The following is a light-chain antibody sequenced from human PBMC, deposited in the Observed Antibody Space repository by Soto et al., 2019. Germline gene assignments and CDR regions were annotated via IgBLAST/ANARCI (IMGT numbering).Light chain of an antibody. CDR3: QQYGSSPT. CDR1: QSVSSSY. CDR2: GAS. J-gene: IGKJ1*01. Sequence: EIVLTQSPGTLSLSPGERATLSCRASQSVSSSYLAWYQQKPGQSPRHLIYGASSRATGIPDRFSSSGSGTDFALTISRLEPEDFAVYYCQQYGSSPTFGQGTKVEIK. V-gene: IGKV3-20*01.